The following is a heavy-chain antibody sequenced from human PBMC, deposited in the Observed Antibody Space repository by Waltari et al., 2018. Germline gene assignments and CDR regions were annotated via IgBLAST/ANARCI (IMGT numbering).Heavy chain of an antibody. D-gene: IGHD1-26*01. J-gene: IGHJ4*02. CDR2: ISSSSIYI. CDR3: ARDLMGATRIFDY. V-gene: IGHV3-21*01. CDR1: GFTFSSYS. Sequence: EVQLVESGGGLVKPGGSLRLSCAASGFTFSSYSMNWVRQAPGKGCEGVSAISSSSIYIYYADSVKGRFTIYRDNAKNSLYLQMNSLRGEDTAVYYCARDLMGATRIFDYWGQGTLVTVSS.